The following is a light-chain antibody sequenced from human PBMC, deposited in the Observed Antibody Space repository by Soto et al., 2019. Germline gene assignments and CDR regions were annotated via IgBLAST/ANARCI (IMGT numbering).Light chain of an antibody. J-gene: IGKJ1*01. CDR2: GAS. Sequence: EIVLTQSPATLSLSPGERATLSCRASQSVSSYLAWYQRKPGQAPRLLIYGASSRATGIPDRFSGSGSGTDFTLTISRLEPEDFAVYYCQQYGSSPQTFGQGTKVDIK. CDR1: QSVSSY. CDR3: QQYGSSPQT. V-gene: IGKV3-20*01.